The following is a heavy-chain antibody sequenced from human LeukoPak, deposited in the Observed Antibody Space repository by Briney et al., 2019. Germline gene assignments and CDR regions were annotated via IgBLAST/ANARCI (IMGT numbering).Heavy chain of an antibody. V-gene: IGHV2-70*11. CDR3: ERRRGRGVVVASNAFDI. CDR2: IDWDDDK. J-gene: IGHJ3*02. Sequence: SGPALVKPTQTLTLTCTFSGFSLITSGMCVSWIRQPPGKALEWLARIDWDDDKYYSTSLKTRLTISKDTSKNQVVLTMTNMDPAEAGAFYCERRRGRGVVVASNAFDIWGQGTLVTVSS. CDR1: GFSLITSGMC. D-gene: IGHD2-15*01.